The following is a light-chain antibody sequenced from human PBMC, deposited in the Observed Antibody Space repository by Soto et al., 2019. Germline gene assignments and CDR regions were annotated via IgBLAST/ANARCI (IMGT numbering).Light chain of an antibody. CDR3: QRSYSPPNLP. J-gene: IGKJ4*01. CDR1: QSISSY. V-gene: IGKV1-39*01. CDR2: AAS. Sequence: DIQMTQSPSSLSASVGDRVTITCRASQSISSYLNWYQQKPGKAPKLLVYAASSLQSGVPSRFSASGSGTDFTLPIRSLQPENFAPSYCQRSYSPPNLPLGGGPRWRSN.